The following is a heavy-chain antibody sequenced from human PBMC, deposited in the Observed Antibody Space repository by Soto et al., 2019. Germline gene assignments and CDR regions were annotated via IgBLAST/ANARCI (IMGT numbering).Heavy chain of an antibody. CDR3: ARDGRSGGATADFDY. D-gene: IGHD1-26*01. J-gene: IGHJ4*02. CDR1: GYTFTGYY. CDR2: INPNSGGT. V-gene: IGHV1-2*04. Sequence: ASVKVSCKASGYTFTGYYMHWVGQAPGQGLEWMGWINPNSGGTNYAQKFQGWVTMTRDTSISTAYMELSRLRSDDTAVYYCARDGRSGGATADFDYWGQGTLVTVSS.